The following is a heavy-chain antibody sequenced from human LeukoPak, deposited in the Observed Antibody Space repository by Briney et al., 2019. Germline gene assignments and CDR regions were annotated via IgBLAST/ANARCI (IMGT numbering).Heavy chain of an antibody. CDR3: ARQPFITLRTYYFDY. V-gene: IGHV4-34*01. CDR2: INHSGST. J-gene: IGHJ4*02. D-gene: IGHD3-16*01. Sequence: SETLSLTCAVYGGSFSGYYWTWIRQSPGKGLEWIGEINHSGSTNYNPSLKSRVTISIDTSRNQFSLKLSSVTAADTAVYFCARQPFITLRTYYFDYWGQGTLVTVSS. CDR1: GGSFSGYY.